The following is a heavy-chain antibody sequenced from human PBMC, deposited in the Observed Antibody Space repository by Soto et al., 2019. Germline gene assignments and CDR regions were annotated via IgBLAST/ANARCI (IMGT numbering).Heavy chain of an antibody. CDR3: ARTFLGELPLYFFDC. CDR2: IYYSGST. J-gene: IGHJ4*02. CDR1: GGSISSYY. V-gene: IGHV4-59*08. Sequence: SETLSLTCTVSGGSISSYYWSWIRQPPGKGLEWIGYIYYSGSTNYNPSLKSRVTISVDTSKNQFSLKLSSVTAADTAVYYCARTFLGELPLYFFDCWGQGTLVTVAS. D-gene: IGHD3-16*01.